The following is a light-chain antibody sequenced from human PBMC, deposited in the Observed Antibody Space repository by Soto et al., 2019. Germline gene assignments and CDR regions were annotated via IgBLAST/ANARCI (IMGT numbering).Light chain of an antibody. CDR3: QQYGSSP. V-gene: IGKV3-11*01. CDR2: DAS. CDR1: QSVSSY. J-gene: IGKJ5*01. Sequence: EFVLTQSPATLSLSPGERATLSCRASQSVSSYLAWYQQKPGQAPRLLIYDASNRATGIPARFSGTGSGTDFTLTINNLEPEDFAVYYCQQYGSSPFGQGTRLEIK.